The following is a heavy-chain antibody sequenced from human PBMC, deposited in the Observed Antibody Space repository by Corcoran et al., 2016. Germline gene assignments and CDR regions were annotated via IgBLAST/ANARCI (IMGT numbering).Heavy chain of an antibody. D-gene: IGHD2-2*01. CDR2: ISGSGGST. J-gene: IGHJ4*02. CDR1: GFTFSSYP. CDR3: AKGGRGTSDPLDY. Sequence: EVQLLESGGGLVQPVGSLRLSCAASGFTFSSYPMSWVRQAPGKVLAWVSGISGSGGSTYYADSVKGRFPISRDNFKNTLYLQMNSLRAEDKALYYGAKGGRGTSDPLDYWGQGTLVTVSS. V-gene: IGHV3-23*01.